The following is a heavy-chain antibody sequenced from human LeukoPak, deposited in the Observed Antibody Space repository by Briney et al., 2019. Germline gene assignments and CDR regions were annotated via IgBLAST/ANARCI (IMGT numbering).Heavy chain of an antibody. CDR2: ISPNSGAT. Sequence: ASVKVSCKASGYIFTGYYIHWVRQAPGQGLEWMGWISPNSGATNSAQIFQGRVTMTSDTSISTAYMELSRLRSDDTAVYYCARGQGSSWFDSWGQGTLVTVSS. CDR1: GYIFTGYY. V-gene: IGHV1-2*02. J-gene: IGHJ5*01. CDR3: ARGQGSSWFDS. D-gene: IGHD6-13*01.